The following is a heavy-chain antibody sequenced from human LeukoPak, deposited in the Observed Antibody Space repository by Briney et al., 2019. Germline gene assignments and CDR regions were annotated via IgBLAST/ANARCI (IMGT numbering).Heavy chain of an antibody. Sequence: PSETLSLTCTDSGGSISSYYWSWIRHPAGKGLEWIGRIYTSGSTNYNPSLTSRVTMSVDTSKNQFSLKLSSVTAADTAVYYCARDRGSRDFDYWGQGTLVTVSS. J-gene: IGHJ4*02. V-gene: IGHV4-4*07. CDR1: GGSISSYY. CDR2: IYTSGST. CDR3: ARDRGSRDFDY. D-gene: IGHD1-26*01.